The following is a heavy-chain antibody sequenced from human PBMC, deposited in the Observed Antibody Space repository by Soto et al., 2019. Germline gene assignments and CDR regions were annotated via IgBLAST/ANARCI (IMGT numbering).Heavy chain of an antibody. D-gene: IGHD6-19*01. CDR3: EKSPSIAVAGF. V-gene: IGHV1-46*01. CDR2: INPNGGST. J-gene: IGHJ4*02. Sequence: ASVKVYCKASGYTFINYYIHWVRQAPGQGLEWMGVINPNGGSTVYAQKFQGRVTLTRDTSTSTVYVELSSLRSDDTAVYYCEKSPSIAVAGFWGQGTLVTVSS. CDR1: GYTFINYY.